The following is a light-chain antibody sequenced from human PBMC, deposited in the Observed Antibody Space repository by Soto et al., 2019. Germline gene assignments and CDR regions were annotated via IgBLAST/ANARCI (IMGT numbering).Light chain of an antibody. CDR3: SSSAGRKQVVV. Sequence: QSALTQPPSVSGSPGQSVTISCTGTSSDVGGYNYVSWYQQHPGKAPKLMIYDVSKRPSGVPHRFSGSKSGNTASLPISGLHAEDEPDSNFSSSAGRKQVVVFGGGTKLTVL. J-gene: IGLJ2*01. CDR1: SSDVGGYNY. V-gene: IGLV2-11*01. CDR2: DVS.